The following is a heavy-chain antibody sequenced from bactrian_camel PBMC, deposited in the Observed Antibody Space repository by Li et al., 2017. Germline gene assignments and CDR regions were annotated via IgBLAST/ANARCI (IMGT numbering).Heavy chain of an antibody. J-gene: IGHJ4*01. D-gene: IGHD3*01. CDR1: GFTFSSTG. V-gene: IGHV3S7*01. Sequence: VQLVESGGGSVQSGGSLRLSCAASGFTFSSTGMSWVRQAPGKGLEWVSSIYTGGGSTYYADSVKGRFSISRQLAEKNLILHMNNLNAEDTATYYCAALVGHDVCLPDSFHRPGGATWGQGTQVTVS. CDR2: IYTGGGST. CDR3: AALVGHDVCLPDSFHRPGGAT.